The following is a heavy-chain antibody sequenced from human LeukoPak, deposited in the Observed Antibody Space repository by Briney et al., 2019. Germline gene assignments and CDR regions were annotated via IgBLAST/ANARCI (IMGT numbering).Heavy chain of an antibody. V-gene: IGHV3-23*01. CDR3: ASYLRVRGDY. D-gene: IGHD3-10*01. CDR1: GFTFSNHA. Sequence: PGGSLRLSCAASGFTFSNHAMMWVRQAPGRGLEWVSAISGGGVSTYYTDSVKGRFTISRDNSKNTLYLQMNSLRAEDTAVYYGASYLRVRGDYWGQGTLVSVSS. J-gene: IGHJ4*02. CDR2: ISGGGVST.